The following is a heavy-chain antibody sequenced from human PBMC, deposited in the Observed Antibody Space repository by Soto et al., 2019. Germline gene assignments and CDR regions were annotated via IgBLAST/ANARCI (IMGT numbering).Heavy chain of an antibody. Sequence: QVQLVQSGAEVKKPGSSEKVSCKASGGTFSNYPISWVRQAPGQGLEWMGGIIPIFGTVNYAQKFQGRVTITADESTSTAYMELSSLRSEDTAMYYCARGNHRWLQLWYFDLWGRGTLVTVSS. D-gene: IGHD5-12*01. CDR1: GGTFSNYP. V-gene: IGHV1-69*12. J-gene: IGHJ2*01. CDR2: IIPIFGTV. CDR3: ARGNHRWLQLWYFDL.